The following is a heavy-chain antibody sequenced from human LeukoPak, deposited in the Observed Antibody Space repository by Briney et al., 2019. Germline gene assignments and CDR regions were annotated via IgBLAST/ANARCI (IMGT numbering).Heavy chain of an antibody. Sequence: GGSLRLSCAASGFTFSSYSMNWVRQAPGKGLEWVSVLYGGGGTYYADSVKGRFSISRDNSKNTLYLQVNSLRAEDTAVYYCAREGYSYSFDYWGQGTLVTVSS. V-gene: IGHV3-66*01. D-gene: IGHD3-16*02. J-gene: IGHJ4*02. CDR3: AREGYSYSFDY. CDR2: LYGGGGT. CDR1: GFTFSSYS.